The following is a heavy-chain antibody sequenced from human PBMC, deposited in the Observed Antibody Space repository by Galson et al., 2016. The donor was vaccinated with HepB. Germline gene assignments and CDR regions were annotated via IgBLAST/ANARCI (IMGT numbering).Heavy chain of an antibody. D-gene: IGHD2-2*01. CDR2: IYYSGST. Sequence: SETLSLTCTVSGGSISSYYWSWIRQPPGKGLEWIGYIYYSGSTNYNPSLKSRVTISVDTSKNQFSLKLSSVTAADPAVYYCARGFGGTSCYLYCGPPNWFDPWGQGTLVTVSS. CDR3: ARGFGGTSCYLYCGPPNWFDP. CDR1: GGSISSYY. J-gene: IGHJ5*02. V-gene: IGHV4-59*08.